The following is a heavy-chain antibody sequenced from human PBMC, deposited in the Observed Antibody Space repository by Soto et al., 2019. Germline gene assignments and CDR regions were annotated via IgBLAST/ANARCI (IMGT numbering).Heavy chain of an antibody. D-gene: IGHD6-19*01. CDR1: GFTFSDYW. V-gene: IGHV3-7*01. CDR3: ARPLGWRDALHI. J-gene: IGHJ3*02. CDR2: IKQDASET. Sequence: EVQLVDSGGGLVQPGGSLRLSCAASGFTFSDYWMSWVRQAPGKGLEWVASIKQDASETYYVDSVKGRFTISRDNAKKSLSLQMNSLRAEDTAVYYCARPLGWRDALHIRGQGTMVTVSS.